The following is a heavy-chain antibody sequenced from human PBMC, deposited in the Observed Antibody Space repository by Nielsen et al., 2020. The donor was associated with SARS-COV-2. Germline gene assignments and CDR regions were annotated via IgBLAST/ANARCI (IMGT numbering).Heavy chain of an antibody. V-gene: IGHV1-18*04. CDR3: ARQYSTSRGGNYYYYMDV. D-gene: IGHD6-6*01. J-gene: IGHJ6*03. Sequence: ASVKVSCKASGYTFTSYGISWVRQAPGQGLEWMGWISAYNGNTNYAQKLQGRVTMTTDTSTSTAYMELRSLRSEDTAVYYYARQYSTSRGGNYYYYMDVWGKGSTVTVSS. CDR2: ISAYNGNT. CDR1: GYTFTSYG.